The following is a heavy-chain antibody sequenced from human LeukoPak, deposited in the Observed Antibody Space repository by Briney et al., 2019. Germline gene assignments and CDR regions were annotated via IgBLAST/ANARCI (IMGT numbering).Heavy chain of an antibody. CDR1: GYTFTNYY. CDR2: INPSGGSI. Sequence: ASVKVSCKASGYTFTNYYIHWVRQASGQGLEWMGIINPSGGSITYAQKFQGRVTMTRDTSTSTVYMELSSLRSEDTAVYYCAREGDSSGRNFDYWGQGTLVTVSS. V-gene: IGHV1-46*01. D-gene: IGHD6-19*01. J-gene: IGHJ4*02. CDR3: AREGDSSGRNFDY.